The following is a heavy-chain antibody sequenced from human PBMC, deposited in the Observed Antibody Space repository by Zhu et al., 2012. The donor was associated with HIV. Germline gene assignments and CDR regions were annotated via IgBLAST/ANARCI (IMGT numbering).Heavy chain of an antibody. CDR1: GGSITNHC. CDR3: ARNVVFPAAAPHAFEV. CDR2: ISQTGNT. J-gene: IGHJ3*01. V-gene: IGHV4-59*11. D-gene: IGHD2-2*01. Sequence: QVQLQESGPGLVKPSETLSLTCTVSGGSITNHCWSWIRQPPGKGLEWIGYISQTGNTKYNPSLRSRVFISVDTSKNRFALKLSSMTAADTAVYYCARNVVFPAAAPHAFEVWGQGTMVTVS.